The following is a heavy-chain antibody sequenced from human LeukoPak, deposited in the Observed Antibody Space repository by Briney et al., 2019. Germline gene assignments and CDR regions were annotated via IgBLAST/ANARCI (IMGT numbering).Heavy chain of an antibody. CDR1: GFTFSTYG. CDR2: IKQDGSEK. CDR3: ARDPSLAARPYWYFDL. D-gene: IGHD6-6*01. J-gene: IGHJ2*01. Sequence: GGSLRLSYAASGFTFSTYGMHWVRQAPGKGLEWVANIKQDGSEKYYVDSVKGRFTISRDNAKSSLYLQMNSLRAEDTAVYYCARDPSLAARPYWYFDLWGRGTLVTVSS. V-gene: IGHV3-7*01.